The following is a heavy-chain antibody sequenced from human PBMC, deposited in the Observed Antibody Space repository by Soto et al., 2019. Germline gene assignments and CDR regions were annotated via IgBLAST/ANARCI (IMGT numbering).Heavy chain of an antibody. D-gene: IGHD5-12*01. J-gene: IGHJ4*02. Sequence: SVKASFQASGGTFSSYASSWVRQAPGQWLEWVGGIIPIFGTATCAQKFQGRVTVTADESTSTADLDLSSLSPEDTAVYDWARDSGYDYRTTGLDDSAQATLVTVSS. CDR2: IIPIFGTA. CDR1: GGTFSSYA. CDR3: ARDSGYDYRTTGLDD. V-gene: IGHV1-69*01.